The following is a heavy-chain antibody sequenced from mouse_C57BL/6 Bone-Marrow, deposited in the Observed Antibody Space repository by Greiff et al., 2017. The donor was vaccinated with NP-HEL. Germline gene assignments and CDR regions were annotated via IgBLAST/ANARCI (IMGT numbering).Heavy chain of an antibody. Sequence: QVQLQQPGAELVMPGASVKLSCKASGYTFTSYWMHWVKQRPGQGLEWIGEIDPSDSYTNYNQKFKGKSTLTVDKSSSTAYMQLSSLTSEDSAVFYCARPGGDYALDYWGQGTTLTVSS. CDR2: IDPSDSYT. V-gene: IGHV1-69*01. D-gene: IGHD2-13*01. CDR3: ARPGGDYALDY. J-gene: IGHJ2*01. CDR1: GYTFTSYW.